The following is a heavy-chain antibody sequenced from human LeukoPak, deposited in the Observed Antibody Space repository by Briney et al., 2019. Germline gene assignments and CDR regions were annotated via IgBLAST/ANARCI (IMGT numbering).Heavy chain of an antibody. Sequence: ASLKVSCKASGYTFTSYYLHWVRQAPGQGLEWMGIVNPSGSSTSYAQKFQGRVTMTRDASTSTVYMDLSSLTSEDTAVYYCARGNPTNYGAYFYYFDYWGQGTLVTVSS. CDR2: VNPSGSST. D-gene: IGHD4-17*01. J-gene: IGHJ4*02. CDR3: ARGNPTNYGAYFYYFDY. CDR1: GYTFTSYY. V-gene: IGHV1-46*01.